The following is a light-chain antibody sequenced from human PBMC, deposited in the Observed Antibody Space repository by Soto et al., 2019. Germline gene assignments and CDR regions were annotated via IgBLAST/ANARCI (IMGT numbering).Light chain of an antibody. V-gene: IGKV3-11*01. J-gene: IGKJ3*01. CDR2: GAS. CDR1: LSIGTY. Sequence: EIVLTQSPATLSLSPGERATLSCRASLSIGTYVDWYQQKPGQAPRRLKYGASNRATRIPAWFSGSGSAPDFTLTISSLEPADFAVYYGQQRSNWPFTFGPGTTVDIK. CDR3: QQRSNWPFT.